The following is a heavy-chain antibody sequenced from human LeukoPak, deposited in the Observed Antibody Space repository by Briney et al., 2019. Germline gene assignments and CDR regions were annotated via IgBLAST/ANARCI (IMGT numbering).Heavy chain of an antibody. CDR2: IYPADSDT. J-gene: IGHJ3*02. Sequence: GESLKIPCQASGYSFPDYWIGWVRQMPGKGLEWMGIIYPADSDTRYSPSFQGQVTISADKSNSAAYLQWSRLKASDTAMYYCARRGTAFDAFDIWGQGTMVTVSS. D-gene: IGHD1-1*01. V-gene: IGHV5-51*01. CDR1: GYSFPDYW. CDR3: ARRGTAFDAFDI.